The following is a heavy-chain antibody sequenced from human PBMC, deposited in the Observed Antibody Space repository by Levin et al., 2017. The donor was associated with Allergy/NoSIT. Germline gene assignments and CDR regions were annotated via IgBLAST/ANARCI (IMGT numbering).Heavy chain of an antibody. Sequence: SETLSLTCTVSGGSISSGGYYWSWIRQHPGKGLEWIGYIYYSGSTYYNPSLKSRVTISVDTSKNQFSLKLSSVTAADTAVYYCARSGDHDRGITISDVWGKGTTVTVSS. CDR3: ARSGDHDRGITISDV. V-gene: IGHV4-31*03. CDR2: IYYSGST. J-gene: IGHJ6*04. D-gene: IGHD3-9*01. CDR1: GGSISSGGYY.